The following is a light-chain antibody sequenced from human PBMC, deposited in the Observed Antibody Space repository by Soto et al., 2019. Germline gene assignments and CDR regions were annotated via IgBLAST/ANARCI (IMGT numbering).Light chain of an antibody. CDR3: FLSYSGTNWV. CDR1: TGDVTSAHY. V-gene: IGLV7-46*01. CDR2: DAS. J-gene: IGLJ3*02. Sequence: QAVVTQEPSLTVSPGGTVTITCGSSTGDVTSAHYPSWIQQQPSHPPKTLIYDASNKHSWTPARFSGSLLGAKAALTLSGAQPADEADYYCFLSYSGTNWVFGGGTKLTVL.